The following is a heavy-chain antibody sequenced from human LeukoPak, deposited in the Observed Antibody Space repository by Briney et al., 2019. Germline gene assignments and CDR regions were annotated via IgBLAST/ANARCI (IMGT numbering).Heavy chain of an antibody. J-gene: IGHJ4*02. V-gene: IGHV7-4-1*02. Sequence: GASVKVSCKASGYTFTSYAMNWVRQAPGQGLEWMGWINTNTGNPTYAQGFTGRFVFSLDTSVSTAYLQISSLKAEDTAVYYCSRDSDPVEMATIHPSLTYYFDYWGQGTLVTVSS. CDR2: INTNTGNP. CDR3: SRDSDPVEMATIHPSLTYYFDY. CDR1: GYTFTSYA. D-gene: IGHD5-24*01.